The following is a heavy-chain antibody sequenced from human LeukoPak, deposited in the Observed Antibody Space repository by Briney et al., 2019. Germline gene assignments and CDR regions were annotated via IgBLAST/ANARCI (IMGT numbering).Heavy chain of an antibody. V-gene: IGHV1-3*01. CDR3: ARGPRIVLMVYATPFDY. D-gene: IGHD2-8*01. CDR2: INAGNGNT. CDR1: GGTFSSYA. J-gene: IGHJ4*02. Sequence: EASVKVSCKASGGTFSSYAISWVRQAPGQGLEWMGWINAGNGNTKYSQKFQGRVTITRDTSASTAYMELSSLRSEDTAVYYCARGPRIVLMVYATPFDYWGQGTLVTVSS.